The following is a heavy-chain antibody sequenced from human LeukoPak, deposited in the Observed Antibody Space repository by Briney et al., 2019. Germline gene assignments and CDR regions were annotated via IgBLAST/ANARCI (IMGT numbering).Heavy chain of an antibody. D-gene: IGHD2-2*01. CDR3: ARDFRYCSSTSCCYNWFDP. J-gene: IGHJ5*02. CDR2: ISSSGSTI. V-gene: IGHV3-11*01. Sequence: PGGSLRLSCAASGFTFSDYYMSWIRQAPGKGLEWVSYISSSGSTIYYADSVKGRFTISRDNAKNSLYLQMNSLRAEDTAVYYCARDFRYCSSTSCCYNWFDPWGQGTLVTVSS. CDR1: GFTFSDYY.